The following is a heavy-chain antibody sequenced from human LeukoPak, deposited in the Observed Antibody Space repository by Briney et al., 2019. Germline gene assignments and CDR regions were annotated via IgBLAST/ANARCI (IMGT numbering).Heavy chain of an antibody. D-gene: IGHD5-18*01. J-gene: IGHJ4*02. CDR1: GFTFSSYV. CDR3: AKDGYGTVDY. CDR2: ISGSGGGT. V-gene: IGHV3-23*01. Sequence: GGSLRLSCAASGFTFSSYVMSWVRQAPGKGLEWVSGISGSGGGTYYADSVKGRFTISRDNSKNTLYLQMNSLRAEDTAVYYCAKDGYGTVDYWGQGTLVTVSS.